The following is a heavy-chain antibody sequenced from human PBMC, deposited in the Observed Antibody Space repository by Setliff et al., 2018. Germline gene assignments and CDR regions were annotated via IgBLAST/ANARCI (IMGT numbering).Heavy chain of an antibody. CDR1: GGSISSYY. Sequence: SETLSLTCTVSGGSISSYYWSWIRQPPGKGLEWIGYIYYSGDTNYNPSLKSRVTISVDTSKNQFSLKLSSVTAADTALYYCAKADEGPRRASGSYYPLLRFDPWGQGTLVTVSS. D-gene: IGHD3-10*01. CDR2: IYYSGDT. J-gene: IGHJ5*02. CDR3: AKADEGPRRASGSYYPLLRFDP. V-gene: IGHV4-59*01.